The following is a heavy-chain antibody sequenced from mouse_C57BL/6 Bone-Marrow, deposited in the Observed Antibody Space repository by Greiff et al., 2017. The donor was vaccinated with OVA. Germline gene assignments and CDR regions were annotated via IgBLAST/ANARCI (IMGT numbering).Heavy chain of an antibody. CDR3: ARRGVTTGYFDV. Sequence: EVKLVESGPGMVKPSQSLSLTCTVTGYSITSGYDWHWIRHFPGNKLEWMGYISYSGSTNYNPSLKSRISITHDTSKNHFFLKLNSVTTEDTATYYCARRGVTTGYFDVWGTGTTVTVSS. D-gene: IGHD2-2*01. CDR2: ISYSGST. J-gene: IGHJ1*03. V-gene: IGHV3-1*01. CDR1: GYSITSGYD.